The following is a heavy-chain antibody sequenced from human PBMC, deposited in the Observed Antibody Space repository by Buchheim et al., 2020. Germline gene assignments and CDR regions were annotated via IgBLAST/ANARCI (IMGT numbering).Heavy chain of an antibody. D-gene: IGHD6-13*01. CDR2: ISGRGDKT. CDR3: AKDGRYSSSEGFFDY. Sequence: EVQLLESGGGLLQPGGSLRLSCAASGFSFSSYAMSWVRQAPGKGLEWVSAISGRGDKTYYADSVKGGFTISRDKSKNTLYLQMNSLRAEDTAVYYCAKDGRYSSSEGFFDYWGQGTL. CDR1: GFSFSSYA. V-gene: IGHV3-23*01. J-gene: IGHJ4*02.